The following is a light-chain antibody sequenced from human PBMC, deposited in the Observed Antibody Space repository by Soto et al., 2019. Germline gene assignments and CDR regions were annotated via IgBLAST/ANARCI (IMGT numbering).Light chain of an antibody. V-gene: IGLV2-14*01. Sequence: QSVLTQPASVSGSPGQSITISCTGTSSDVGGYNYVSWYQQHPGKAPKLMIYEVSNRPSGVSNRFSGSKSGYMASLTISGLQAEDEADYYCSSYTSSGTLVFGAGTKVTVL. J-gene: IGLJ1*01. CDR3: SSYTSSGTLV. CDR1: SSDVGGYNY. CDR2: EVS.